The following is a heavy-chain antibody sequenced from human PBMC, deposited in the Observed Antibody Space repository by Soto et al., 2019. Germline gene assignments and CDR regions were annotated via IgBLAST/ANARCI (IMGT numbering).Heavy chain of an antibody. CDR1: GFSFNNYA. CDR3: ARQDDSSGWAPFDY. Sequence: GSLRLSCAASGFSFNNYALTWVRQAPGKGLEWVSTISGSAASTYYADSVKGRFTISRDESKDTVSLQMSSLRADDTAVYYCARQDDSSGWAPFDYWGQGTLVTVSS. V-gene: IGHV3-23*01. D-gene: IGHD6-19*01. J-gene: IGHJ4*02. CDR2: ISGSAAST.